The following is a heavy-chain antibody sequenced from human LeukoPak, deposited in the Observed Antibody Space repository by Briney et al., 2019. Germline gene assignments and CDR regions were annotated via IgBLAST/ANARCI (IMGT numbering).Heavy chain of an antibody. CDR3: ARHLHDTGFDH. CDR2: IYYSGST. Sequence: SETLSLTCTVSGGSISSSSYYWGWIRQPPGKGLEWIGSIYYSGSTYYNPSLKSRVTISVDTSKNQFSLKLSSVTAADTAVYYCARHLHDTGFDHWGQGTLGTVSS. J-gene: IGHJ4*01. D-gene: IGHD5-18*01. CDR1: GGSISSSSYY. V-gene: IGHV4-39*01.